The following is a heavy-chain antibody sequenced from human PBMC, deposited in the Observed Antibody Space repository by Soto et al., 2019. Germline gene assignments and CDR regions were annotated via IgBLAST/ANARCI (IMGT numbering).Heavy chain of an antibody. CDR1: GGSITGSY. CDR2: IHFSGST. Sequence: SETLSLTCTVSGGSITGSYWSWIRQPPGKGLEWIGYIHFSGSTTYNPSLKSRVIMSVDTSKNQFSLKLSSVTAADTAVYYCAGDSCGSYFDYWGQGTLVPVSS. D-gene: IGHD5-18*01. V-gene: IGHV4-59*01. CDR3: AGDSCGSYFDY. J-gene: IGHJ4*02.